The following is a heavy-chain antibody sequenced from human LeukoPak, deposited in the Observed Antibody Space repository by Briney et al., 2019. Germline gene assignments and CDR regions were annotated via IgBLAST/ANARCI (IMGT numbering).Heavy chain of an antibody. J-gene: IGHJ3*02. CDR2: IIPISGTA. Sequence: SVKVSCKASGGTFSSYAISWVRQAPGQGLEWMGGIIPISGTANYAQKFQGRVTITADESTSTAYMELSSLRSEDTAVYYCATAYCSGGSCYYDAFDIWGQGTMVTVSS. V-gene: IGHV1-69*13. CDR1: GGTFSSYA. D-gene: IGHD2-15*01. CDR3: ATAYCSGGSCYYDAFDI.